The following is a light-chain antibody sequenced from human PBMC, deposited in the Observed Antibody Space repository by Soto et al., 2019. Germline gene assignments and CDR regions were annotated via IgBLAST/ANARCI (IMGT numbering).Light chain of an antibody. Sequence: EILMTQSPATLSGSPGERATLSCRASQSVSSDLTWYQQKPGQAPRLLIYGASTRATGIPDSFSGSGSGTDFPLTISRMEPEDFAVYYCQQYGSSGTFGHGTKVDIK. V-gene: IGKV3-20*01. J-gene: IGKJ1*01. CDR2: GAS. CDR1: QSVSSD. CDR3: QQYGSSGT.